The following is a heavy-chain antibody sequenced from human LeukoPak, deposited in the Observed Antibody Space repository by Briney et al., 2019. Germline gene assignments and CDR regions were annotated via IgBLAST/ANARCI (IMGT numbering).Heavy chain of an antibody. CDR3: ARDRSGSYWGGGTYFDY. J-gene: IGHJ4*02. V-gene: IGHV4-4*02. D-gene: IGHD1-26*01. Sequence: PSETLSLTCAVSGGSISSSNWWSRVRQPPGKGLEWIGSIYYSGSTYYNPSLKSRVTISVDTSKNQFSLKLSSVTAADTAVYYCARDRSGSYWGGGTYFDYWGQGTLVTVSS. CDR1: GGSISSSNW. CDR2: IYYSGST.